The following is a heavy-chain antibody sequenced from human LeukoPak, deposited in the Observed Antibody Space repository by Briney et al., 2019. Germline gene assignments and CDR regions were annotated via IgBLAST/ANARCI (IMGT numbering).Heavy chain of an antibody. CDR3: ERDASLGHSYGYRYNWLDP. CDR2: INPNSGGT. Sequence: ASLKVSCKASGHTFTGYYMHWVRQAAGQGLEWMGRINPNSGGTNYAQKFQGRVTMTRDTSISTAYMELSRLRSDDTAVYYCERDASLGHSYGYRYNWLDPWGQGTLVTVSS. J-gene: IGHJ5*02. D-gene: IGHD5-18*01. CDR1: GHTFTGYY. V-gene: IGHV1-2*06.